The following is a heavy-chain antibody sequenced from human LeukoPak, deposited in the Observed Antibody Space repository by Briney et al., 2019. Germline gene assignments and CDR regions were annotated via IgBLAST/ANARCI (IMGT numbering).Heavy chain of an antibody. J-gene: IGHJ6*02. CDR2: IYAGGST. CDR1: GFTVSSNY. V-gene: IGHV3-53*04. CDR3: ATAGSSELLWDYAMDV. Sequence: QPGGSLRLSRAASGFTVSSNYMCWVRQAPGKGLEWVSLIYAGGSTYYADAVKGRFTISRHNSKNTLHLQMNSLRVEDTAVYYCATAGSSELLWDYAMDVWGQGTTVTVSS. D-gene: IGHD3-10*01.